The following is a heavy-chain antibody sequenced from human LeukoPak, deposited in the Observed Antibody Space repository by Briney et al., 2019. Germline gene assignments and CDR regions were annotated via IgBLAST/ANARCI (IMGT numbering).Heavy chain of an antibody. CDR2: IYPGDSDT. CDR1: GYSFTSHW. D-gene: IGHD3-3*01. J-gene: IGHJ4*02. V-gene: IGHV5-51*01. CDR3: ARHPPDDDFWSGYSGDY. Sequence: GESLKISCKGSGYSFTSHWIGWVRQMPGKGLEWMGIIYPGDSDTRYSPSFQGQVTISADRSISTAYLQWSSLKASDTAMYYCARHPPDDDFWSGYSGDYWGQGTLVTVSS.